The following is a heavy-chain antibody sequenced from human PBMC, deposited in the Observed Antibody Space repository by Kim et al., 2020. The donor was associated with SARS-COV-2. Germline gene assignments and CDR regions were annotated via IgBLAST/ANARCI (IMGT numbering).Heavy chain of an antibody. J-gene: IGHJ4*02. V-gene: IGHV3-64D*09. D-gene: IGHD3-10*01. CDR2: ISSNGGST. Sequence: GGSLRLSCSASGFTFSSYAMHWVRQAPGKGLEYVSAISSNGGSTYYADSVKGRFTISRDNSKNTLYLQMSSLRAEDTAVYYCVKSYYYGSGSIPFDYWGQGTLVTVSS. CDR3: VKSYYYGSGSIPFDY. CDR1: GFTFSSYA.